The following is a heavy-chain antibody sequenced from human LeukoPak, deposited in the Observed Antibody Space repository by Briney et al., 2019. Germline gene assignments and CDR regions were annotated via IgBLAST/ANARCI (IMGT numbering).Heavy chain of an antibody. D-gene: IGHD2-15*01. CDR2: ISAYNGNT. J-gene: IGHJ4*02. CDR3: ARDGAKYCSGGSCYSDY. CDR1: GYSFASYG. V-gene: IGHV1-18*01. Sequence: GESLKISCKGSGYSFASYGISWVRQAPGQGLEWMGWISAYNGNTNYAQKLQGRVTMTTDISTSTAYMELRSLRSDDTAVYYCARDGAKYCSGGSCYSDYWGQGTLVTVSS.